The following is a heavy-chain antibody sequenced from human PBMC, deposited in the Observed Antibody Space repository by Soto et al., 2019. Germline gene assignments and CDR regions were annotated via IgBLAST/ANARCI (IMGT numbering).Heavy chain of an antibody. Sequence: SETRSLTCTVSGGSITSSEYYRPWIHHPPGNGLQFVGTIYYSVSSYPNPSLKSRLSMSVDTSRNQCSLTMKSVTAARTTVYSCASHALTWREGDCWGKG. V-gene: IGHV4-39*01. CDR2: IYYSVSS. J-gene: IGHJ4*02. D-gene: IGHD1-1*01. CDR3: ASHALTWREGDC. CDR1: GGSITSSEYY.